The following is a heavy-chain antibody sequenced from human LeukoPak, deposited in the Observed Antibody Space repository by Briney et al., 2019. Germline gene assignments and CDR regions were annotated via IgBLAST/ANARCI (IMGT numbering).Heavy chain of an antibody. V-gene: IGHV3-11*01. J-gene: IGHJ4*02. D-gene: IGHD3-9*01. CDR1: GFTFSDYY. CDR3: ASGYDILTGYFPVDY. CDR2: ISSSGSTI. Sequence: GGSLRLSCAASGFTFSDYYMSWIRQAPGKGLEWVSYISSSGSTIYYADSVKGRFTISRDNAKNSLYLQMNSLRAEDTAAYYCASGYDILTGYFPVDYWGQGTLVTVSS.